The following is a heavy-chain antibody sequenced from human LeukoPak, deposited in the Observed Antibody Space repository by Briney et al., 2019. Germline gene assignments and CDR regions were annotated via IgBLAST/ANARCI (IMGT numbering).Heavy chain of an antibody. V-gene: IGHV3-30*02. D-gene: IGHD4-23*01. J-gene: IGHJ4*02. CDR2: IWYGGSNK. Sequence: GGSLRLSCAASGFTFSSYGMHWVRQAPGKGLEWVAVIWYGGSNKYYADSVKGRFTISRDNSKNTLYLQMNSLRAEDTAVYYCAKDRYGGTYYFDYWGQGTLVTVSS. CDR1: GFTFSSYG. CDR3: AKDRYGGTYYFDY.